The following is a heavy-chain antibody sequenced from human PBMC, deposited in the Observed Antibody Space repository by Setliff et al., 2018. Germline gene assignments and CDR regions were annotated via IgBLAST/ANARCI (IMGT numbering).Heavy chain of an antibody. Sequence: PGGSLRLSCSASGFTLSTYWMNWVRQAPGKGLEWVAFIAHDGSNKFYADSVKGRFTISRDNSQNTVYLQMDSLRAEDTAVYYCARDDDTTSRYSRFEHWGQGTPVTVSS. D-gene: IGHD5-12*01. CDR3: ARDDDTTSRYSRFEH. J-gene: IGHJ5*02. CDR1: GFTLSTYW. CDR2: IAHDGSNK. V-gene: IGHV3-30*07.